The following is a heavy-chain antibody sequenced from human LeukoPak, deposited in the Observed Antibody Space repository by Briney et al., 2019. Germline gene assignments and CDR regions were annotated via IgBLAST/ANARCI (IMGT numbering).Heavy chain of an antibody. Sequence: GGSLRLSCAASGFTFSSYSMNWVRQAPGKGLEWVSAISGSGGSTYYADSVKGRFTISRDNSKNTLYLQMNSLRAEDTAVYYCAKGNSVVVTATDAFDIWGQGTMVTVSS. CDR2: ISGSGGST. CDR1: GFTFSSYS. D-gene: IGHD2-21*02. CDR3: AKGNSVVVTATDAFDI. V-gene: IGHV3-23*01. J-gene: IGHJ3*02.